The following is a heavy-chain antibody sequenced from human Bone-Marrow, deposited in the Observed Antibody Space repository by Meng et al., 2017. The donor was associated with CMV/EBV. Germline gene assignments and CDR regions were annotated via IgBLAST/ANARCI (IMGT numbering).Heavy chain of an antibody. V-gene: IGHV2-5*01. Sequence: SGPTLVKPTQTLTLTCTFSGFSLSTSGVGVGWIRQPPGKALEWLALIYWNDDKRYSPSLKSRLTITKDTSKNQVVLTMTNMDPVDTATYYCPHTVPRMVITSPSFYPLRQGTLVTVSS. D-gene: IGHD4/OR15-4a*01. CDR3: PHTVPRMVITSPSFYP. CDR1: GFSLSTSGVG. J-gene: IGHJ5*02. CDR2: IYWNDDK.